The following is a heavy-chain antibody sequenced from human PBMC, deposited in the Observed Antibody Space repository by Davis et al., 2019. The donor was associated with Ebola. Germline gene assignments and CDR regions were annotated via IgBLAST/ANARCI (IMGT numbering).Heavy chain of an antibody. CDR2: ISYDGSNK. J-gene: IGHJ4*02. Sequence: GGSLRLSCAASGFTFSSYGMHWVRQAPGKGLEWVAVISYDGSNKYYADSVKGRFTISRDNSKNTLYLQMNSLRAEDTAVYYCAKGVLEWLFADYFDYWGQGTLVTVSS. CDR3: AKGVLEWLFADYFDY. V-gene: IGHV3-30*18. D-gene: IGHD3-3*01. CDR1: GFTFSSYG.